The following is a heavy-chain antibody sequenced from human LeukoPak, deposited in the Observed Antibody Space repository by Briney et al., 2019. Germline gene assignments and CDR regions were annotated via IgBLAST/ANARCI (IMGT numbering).Heavy chain of an antibody. V-gene: IGHV4-34*01. CDR3: AREEIVVVPAAIDYYGMDV. J-gene: IGHJ6*02. CDR1: GGSFSVYY. D-gene: IGHD2-2*02. Sequence: SETLSLTCAVYGGSFSVYYWSWIRHPPGKGLECIGEINHNGSTNYNPSLKSRVTISVDTSKNQFSLKLSSVTAADTAVYYCAREEIVVVPAAIDYYGMDVWGQGTTVTVSS. CDR2: INHNGST.